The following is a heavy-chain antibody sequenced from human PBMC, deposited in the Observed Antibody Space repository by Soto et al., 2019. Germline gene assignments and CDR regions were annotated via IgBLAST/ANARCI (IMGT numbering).Heavy chain of an antibody. D-gene: IGHD2-15*01. CDR3: ARRGYCSGGSCYPTPFDY. CDR1: GGSISSSSYY. J-gene: IGHJ4*02. Sequence: QLQLQESGPGLVKPSETLSLTCTVSGGSISSSSYYWGWIRQPPGKGLEWIGSIYYSGSTYYNPSLQSRVTISVDTSKNQFSLKLSSVTAADTAVYYCARRGYCSGGSCYPTPFDYWGQGTLVTVSS. CDR2: IYYSGST. V-gene: IGHV4-39*01.